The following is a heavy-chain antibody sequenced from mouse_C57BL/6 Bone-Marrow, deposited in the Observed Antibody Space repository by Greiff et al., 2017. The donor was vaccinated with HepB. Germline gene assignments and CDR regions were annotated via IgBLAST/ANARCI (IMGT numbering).Heavy chain of an antibody. D-gene: IGHD2-3*01. CDR2: IWSGGST. V-gene: IGHV2-2*01. CDR1: GFSLTSYG. J-gene: IGHJ2*01. Sequence: VKLQESGPGLVQPSQSLSITCTVSGFSLTSYGVHWVRQSPGKGLEWLGVIWSGGSTDYNAAFISRLSISKDNSKSQVFFKMNSLQADDTAIYYCARNGDGYRGYYFDYWGQGTTLTVSS. CDR3: ARNGDGYRGYYFDY.